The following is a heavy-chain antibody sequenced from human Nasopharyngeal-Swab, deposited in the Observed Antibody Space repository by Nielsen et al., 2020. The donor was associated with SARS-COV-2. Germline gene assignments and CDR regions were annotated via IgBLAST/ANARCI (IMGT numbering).Heavy chain of an antibody. CDR3: AKDISRYGSGSYFDY. D-gene: IGHD3-10*01. J-gene: IGHJ4*02. CDR1: GFTFDDYA. V-gene: IGHV3-9*01. CDR2: ICWNSGSI. Sequence: SLKISCAASGFTFDDYAMHWVRQAPGKGLEWVSGICWNSGSIGYADSVKGRFTISRDNAKNSLYLQMNSLRAEDTALYYCAKDISRYGSGSYFDYWGQGTLVTVSS.